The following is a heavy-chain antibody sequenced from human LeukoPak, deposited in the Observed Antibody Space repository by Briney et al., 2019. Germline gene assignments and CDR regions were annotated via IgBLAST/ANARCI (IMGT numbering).Heavy chain of an antibody. Sequence: GGSLRLSCAAYGFTFNNNWMSWVRQAPGKGLEWVANIKEDGSEKYYVDSVKGRFTISRDNAKNSLYLQMNSLRAEDTALYYCARWGTYSSSWLGAFDIWGQGTMVTVSS. J-gene: IGHJ3*02. V-gene: IGHV3-7*05. CDR1: GFTFNNNW. CDR3: ARWGTYSSSWLGAFDI. CDR2: IKEDGSEK. D-gene: IGHD6-13*01.